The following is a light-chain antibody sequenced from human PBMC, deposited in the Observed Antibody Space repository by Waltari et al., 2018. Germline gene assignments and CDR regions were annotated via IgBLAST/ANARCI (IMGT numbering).Light chain of an antibody. V-gene: IGKV3-20*01. CDR1: QTVSRS. Sequence: IVLTQSQGTLSLSPGERATLSCRANQTVSRSLAWYQQKPGQAPKLLIYGASTRATGIPDRFTGSGSGTDFSLTISSLEPEDFAIYFCQHYVRLPATFGQGTKVEIK. J-gene: IGKJ1*01. CDR3: QHYVRLPAT. CDR2: GAS.